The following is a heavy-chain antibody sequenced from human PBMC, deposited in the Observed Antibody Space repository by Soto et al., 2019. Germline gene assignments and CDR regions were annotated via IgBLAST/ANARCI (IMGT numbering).Heavy chain of an antibody. Sequence: EVQLVQSGAEVKKTGECLRISCQGFGYTFTNHWIGWVRQMPGKGLEWMGIIYPANSETRYSPSCQGQVTISADMSINTAFLQWSSLKASDTAIYFCAGHSSSWYWDYWGQGTLVTVSS. V-gene: IGHV5-51*03. CDR3: AGHSSSWYWDY. D-gene: IGHD6-13*01. CDR1: GYTFTNHW. CDR2: IYPANSET. J-gene: IGHJ4*02.